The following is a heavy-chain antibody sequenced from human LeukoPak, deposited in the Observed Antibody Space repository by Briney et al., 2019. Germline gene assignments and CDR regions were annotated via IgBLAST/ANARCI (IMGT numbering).Heavy chain of an antibody. CDR3: AKDNRRHYTSGPNPDSLH. D-gene: IGHD6-19*01. CDR1: GFTFNSYN. Sequence: GGSLRLSCVASGFTFNSYNMNWVRQAPGKGLEWVSYISSDSSTIFYADSVKGRFTISRDNVKNSPYLQMDSLRVEDTAFYYCAKDNRRHYTSGPNPDSLHWGQGALVTVSS. J-gene: IGHJ4*02. CDR2: ISSDSSTI. V-gene: IGHV3-48*01.